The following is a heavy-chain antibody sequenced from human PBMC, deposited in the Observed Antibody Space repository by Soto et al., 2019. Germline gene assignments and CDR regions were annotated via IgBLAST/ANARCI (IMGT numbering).Heavy chain of an antibody. CDR2: ISYDGSNK. CDR3: AKRECSSTSCYKDYYYGMDV. Sequence: LGLPCSASGCAWSSCSMRWVRQAPGKGLEWVAVISYDGSNKYYADSVKGRFTISRDNSKNTLYLQMNSLRAEDTAVYYCAKRECSSTSCYKDYYYGMDVWGQGTTVTVSS. CDR1: GCAWSSCS. V-gene: IGHV3-30*18. D-gene: IGHD2-2*02. J-gene: IGHJ6*02.